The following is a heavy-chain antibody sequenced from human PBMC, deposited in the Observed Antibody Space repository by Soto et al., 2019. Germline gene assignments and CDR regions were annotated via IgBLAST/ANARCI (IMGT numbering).Heavy chain of an antibody. Sequence: GGSLRLSCAASGFTFSSYEMNWVRQAPGKGLEWVSYISSSGSTLYYADSVKGRFTISRDNAKNSLYLQMNSLRAEDTAVYYCARATAMVTNEYYYYMDVWGKGTTVTVSS. V-gene: IGHV3-48*03. CDR3: ARATAMVTNEYYYYMDV. D-gene: IGHD5-18*01. CDR1: GFTFSSYE. J-gene: IGHJ6*03. CDR2: ISSSGSTL.